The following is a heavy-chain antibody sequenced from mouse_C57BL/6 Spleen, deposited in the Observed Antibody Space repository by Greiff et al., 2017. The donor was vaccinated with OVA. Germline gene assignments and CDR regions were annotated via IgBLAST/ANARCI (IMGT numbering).Heavy chain of an antibody. J-gene: IGHJ2*01. V-gene: IGHV1-50*01. CDR1: GYTFTSYW. Sequence: QVQLQQPGAELVKPGASVKLSCKASGYTFTSYWMQWVKQRPGQGLEWIGEIDPSDSYTNYNQKFKGKATLTVDTSSSTAYMQLSSLTSEDSAVYYCARASITTVVATEEGYWGQGTTLTVSS. D-gene: IGHD1-1*01. CDR3: ARASITTVVATEEGY. CDR2: IDPSDSYT.